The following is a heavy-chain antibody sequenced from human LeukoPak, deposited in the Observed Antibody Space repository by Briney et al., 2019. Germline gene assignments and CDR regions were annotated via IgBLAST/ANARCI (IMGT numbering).Heavy chain of an antibody. Sequence: XXWVASIKQDGSEKSYVGSVKGRFTMSRDNAENSLYLQMNNLRAEDTAVYYCARASRGETTFLWGQGTLVTVSS. CDR2: IKQDGSEK. J-gene: IGHJ4*02. D-gene: IGHD4-17*01. CDR3: ARASRGETTFL. V-gene: IGHV3-7*01.